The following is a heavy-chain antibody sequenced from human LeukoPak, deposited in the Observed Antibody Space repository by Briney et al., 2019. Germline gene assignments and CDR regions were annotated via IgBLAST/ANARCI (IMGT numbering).Heavy chain of an antibody. V-gene: IGHV4-39*01. CDR1: GGSISSSSYY. Sequence: SETLSLTCVVSGGSISSSSYYWGWVRQPPGKGLEWIGCIHYPGSTYSNPSLKSRVTLSEDTSKNQFSLKLSSVTAADTAVYYCARQSYGSGTDNYYMDVWGKETTVTVSS. D-gene: IGHD3-10*01. CDR2: IHYPGST. CDR3: ARQSYGSGTDNYYMDV. J-gene: IGHJ6*03.